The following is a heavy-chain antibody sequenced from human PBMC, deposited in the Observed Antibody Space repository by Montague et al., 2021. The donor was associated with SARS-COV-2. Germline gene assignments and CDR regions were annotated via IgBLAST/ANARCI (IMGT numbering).Heavy chain of an antibody. D-gene: IGHD1-26*01. CDR1: GGSINGYY. CDR2: IYYNGRT. V-gene: IGHV4-59*01. Sequence: SETLSLTCTVSGGSINGYYWTWVRQPPGEGLQWIAHIYYNGRTSYIPSLESRLSVSLDKAKYQFSLELTSVTAADTARYFCARGTEVGAFDYWGQGALVSVSS. J-gene: IGHJ4*02. CDR3: ARGTEVGAFDY.